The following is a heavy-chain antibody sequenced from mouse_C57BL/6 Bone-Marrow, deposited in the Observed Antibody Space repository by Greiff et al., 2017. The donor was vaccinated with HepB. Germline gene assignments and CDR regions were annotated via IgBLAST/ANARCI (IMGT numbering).Heavy chain of an antibody. J-gene: IGHJ4*01. CDR3: ASLSSYAMDY. V-gene: IGHV7-3*01. CDR1: GFTFTDYY. CDR2: IRNKANGYTT. D-gene: IGHD6-1*01. Sequence: EVHLVESGGGLVQPGGSLSLSCAASGFTFTDYYMSWVRQPPGKALEWLGFIRNKANGYTTEYSASVKCRFTISRDNSQSILYLQMNALRAEDSATYYCASLSSYAMDYWGQGTSVTVSS.